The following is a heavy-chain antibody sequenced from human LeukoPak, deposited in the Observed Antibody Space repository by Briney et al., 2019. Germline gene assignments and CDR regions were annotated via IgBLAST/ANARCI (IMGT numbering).Heavy chain of an antibody. CDR1: GGSISSSSYY. J-gene: IGHJ6*02. CDR3: ARAIGSYYYGMDV. D-gene: IGHD2-2*03. Sequence: PSETLSLTCTVSGGSISSSSYYWGWIRQPPGKGLEWIGSIYYSGSTYYNPSLKSRVTISVDTSKNQFSLKLSSVTAADTAVYYCARAIGSYYYGMDVWGQGTTVTVSS. CDR2: IYYSGST. V-gene: IGHV4-39*07.